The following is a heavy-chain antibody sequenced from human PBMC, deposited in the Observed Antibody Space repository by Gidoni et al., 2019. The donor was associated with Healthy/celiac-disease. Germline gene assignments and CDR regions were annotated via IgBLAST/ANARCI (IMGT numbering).Heavy chain of an antibody. CDR2: ISYDGRNK. J-gene: IGHJ4*02. CDR3: ARGYSEN. V-gene: IGHV3-30*04. CDR1: GFTFSSYA. Sequence: QVQLVESGGGVVQPGRSLRLSCAASGFTFSSYAMHWVRQAPGKGLEWVAVISYDGRNKYYADSVKGRFTISRDNSKNTLYLQMNSLRAEDTAVYYCARGYSENWGQGTLVTVSS. D-gene: IGHD3-16*02.